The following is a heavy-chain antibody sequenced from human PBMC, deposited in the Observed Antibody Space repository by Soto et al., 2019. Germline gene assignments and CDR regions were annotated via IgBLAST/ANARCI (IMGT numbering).Heavy chain of an antibody. V-gene: IGHV3-23*01. CDR2: ISGSGGST. J-gene: IGHJ4*02. D-gene: IGHD3-16*02. CDR3: ATDPNYDYIWGSYRSGYFDY. CDR1: GFTFSSYA. Sequence: PGGSLRLSCAASGFTFSSYAMSWVRQAPGKGLEWVSAISGSGGSTYYADSVKGRFTISRDNSKNTLYLQMNSLRAEDTAVYYCATDPNYDYIWGSYRSGYFDYWVQGTLVTVSS.